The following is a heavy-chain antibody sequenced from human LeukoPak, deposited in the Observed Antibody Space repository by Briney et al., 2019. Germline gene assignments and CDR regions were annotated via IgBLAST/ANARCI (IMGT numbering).Heavy chain of an antibody. V-gene: IGHV3-53*01. D-gene: IGHD1-14*01. CDR2: LYSDGNT. J-gene: IGHJ4*02. Sequence: PGRSLRLSCAASGFTVITNDMTWVRQPPGKGIEWLSVLYSDGNTKYADSVQGRFTISRDNSKNTLYLEMNSLSPDDTAVYYCARGVEPLAANTLAYWGQGTLVTVSS. CDR3: ARGVEPLAANTLAY. CDR1: GFTVITND.